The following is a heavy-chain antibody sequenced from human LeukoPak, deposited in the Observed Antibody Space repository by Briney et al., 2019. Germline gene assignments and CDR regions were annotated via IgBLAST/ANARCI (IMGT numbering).Heavy chain of an antibody. J-gene: IGHJ4*02. V-gene: IGHV3-74*01. CDR2: LNSDGTTI. Sequence: PGGSQRLLYVASGFTFSGYWVHWVRHAPGMGLVWVSRLNSDGTTINYADSVKGRFTISRDNAKNTVYLQMSGLRDDDTALYFCVSGAGGPRNYVLDYWGQGALVTVSS. CDR3: VSGAGGPRNYVLDY. CDR1: GFTFSGYW. D-gene: IGHD3-10*02.